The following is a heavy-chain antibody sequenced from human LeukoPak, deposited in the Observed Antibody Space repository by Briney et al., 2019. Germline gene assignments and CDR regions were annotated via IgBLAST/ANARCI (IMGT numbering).Heavy chain of an antibody. Sequence: PSGTLSLTCAVSGGSISSSNWWSWVRQPPGKGLEWIGEIYHSGSTNYNPSLKSRVTISVDKSKNQFSLKLSSVTAADTAVYYCARIGTASHSSSWYASQYYFDYWGQGTLVTVSS. D-gene: IGHD6-13*01. CDR2: IYHSGST. CDR1: GGSISSSNW. CDR3: ARIGTASHSSSWYASQYYFDY. V-gene: IGHV4-4*02. J-gene: IGHJ4*02.